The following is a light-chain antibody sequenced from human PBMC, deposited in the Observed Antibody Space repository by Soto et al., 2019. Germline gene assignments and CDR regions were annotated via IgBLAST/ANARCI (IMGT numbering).Light chain of an antibody. Sequence: QSALTQPPSASGSPGQSVTISCTGTSSDVGGYNYVSWYQQHPGKAPKLMISEVSKRPPGVPDRFSGSKSGNTASLTASGLQAEDEADYYCSSFAGNNNLVFGGGTKLTV. J-gene: IGLJ2*01. CDR1: SSDVGGYNY. CDR3: SSFAGNNNLV. CDR2: EVS. V-gene: IGLV2-8*01.